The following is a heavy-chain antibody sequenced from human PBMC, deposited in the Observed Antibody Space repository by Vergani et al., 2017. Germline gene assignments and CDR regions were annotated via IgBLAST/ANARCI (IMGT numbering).Heavy chain of an antibody. CDR1: GFTFSSYW. CDR2: IKQDGSEK. Sequence: EVQLVESGGGLVQPGGSLRLSCAASGFTFSSYWMSWVRQAPGKGLEWVANIKQDGSEKYYVDSVKGRFTISRDNAKNSLYLQMNSLRAEDTAVYYCARETSSGYYPAEYFQHWGQGTLVTVSS. D-gene: IGHD3-22*01. CDR3: ARETSSGYYPAEYFQH. J-gene: IGHJ1*01. V-gene: IGHV3-7*01.